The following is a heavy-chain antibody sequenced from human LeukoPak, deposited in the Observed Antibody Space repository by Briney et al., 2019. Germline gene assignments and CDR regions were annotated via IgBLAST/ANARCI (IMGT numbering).Heavy chain of an antibody. CDR1: GFTFSSYA. Sequence: GRSLRLSCAASGFTFSSYAMHWVRQAPGKGLEWVAVISYDGSNKYYADSVKGRFTISRDNSKNTLYLQMNSLRAEDTAVYYCARVWLGESALNLWGQGTLVTVSS. CDR2: ISYDGSNK. D-gene: IGHD3-10*01. CDR3: ARVWLGESALNL. V-gene: IGHV3-30*04. J-gene: IGHJ4*02.